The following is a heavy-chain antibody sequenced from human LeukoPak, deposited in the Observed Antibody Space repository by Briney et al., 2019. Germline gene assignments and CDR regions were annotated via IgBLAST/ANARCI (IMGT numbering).Heavy chain of an antibody. CDR2: ISQDGSEM. CDR1: GFTFSNYW. D-gene: IGHD1-26*01. J-gene: IGHJ4*02. V-gene: IGHV3-7*05. CDR3: ARDRGYVSYDY. Sequence: GGSLRLSRAASGFTFSNYWMTWVRQAPGKGLEWVASISQDGSEMYSVDSVKGRFTISRDNAKNSLYLQMNSLRAEDTAVYYCARDRGYVSYDYWGQGTLVTVSS.